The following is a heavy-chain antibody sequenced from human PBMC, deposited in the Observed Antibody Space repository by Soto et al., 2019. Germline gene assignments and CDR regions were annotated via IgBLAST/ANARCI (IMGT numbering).Heavy chain of an antibody. CDR3: ARTGHIVVVTAIGDYYGMDV. Sequence: PGGSLRLSCAASGFTFSSYSMNWVRQAPGKGLEWVSYISSSSSTIYYADSVKGRFTISRDNAKNSLYLQMNSLRAEDTAVYYYARTGHIVVVTAIGDYYGMDVWGQGTTVTVS. CDR1: GFTFSSYS. CDR2: ISSSSSTI. V-gene: IGHV3-48*01. J-gene: IGHJ6*02. D-gene: IGHD2-21*02.